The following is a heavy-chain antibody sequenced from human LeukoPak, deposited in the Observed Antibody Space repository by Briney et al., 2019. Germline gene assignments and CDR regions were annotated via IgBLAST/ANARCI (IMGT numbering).Heavy chain of an antibody. J-gene: IGHJ4*02. D-gene: IGHD6-19*01. CDR1: GYTFTGYY. CDR3: ARGEWLVNYFDY. V-gene: IGHV1-2*02. CDR2: INPNSGGT. Sequence: ASVKVSCKASGYTFTGYYMHWVRQAPGQELEWMGWINPNSGGTNYAQKFQGRVTMTRDTSISTAYMELSRLRSDDTAVYYCARGEWLVNYFDYWGQGTLVTVSS.